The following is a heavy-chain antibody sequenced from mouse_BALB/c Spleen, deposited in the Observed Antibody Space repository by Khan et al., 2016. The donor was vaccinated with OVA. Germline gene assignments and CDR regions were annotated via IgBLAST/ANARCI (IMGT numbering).Heavy chain of an antibody. Sequence: EVELVESGGGLVQPGGSRKLSCAASGFTFSSFGMHWVRQAPEKGLEWVAYISSGSSTIYYADSVKGRFTISRDTTKKPLFLSLTSLRSEDTSMYYCASPVITTAKGAMDYWGQGTSVTVSS. J-gene: IGHJ4*01. CDR2: ISSGSSTI. CDR1: GFTFSSFG. D-gene: IGHD1-2*01. CDR3: ASPVITTAKGAMDY. V-gene: IGHV5-17*02.